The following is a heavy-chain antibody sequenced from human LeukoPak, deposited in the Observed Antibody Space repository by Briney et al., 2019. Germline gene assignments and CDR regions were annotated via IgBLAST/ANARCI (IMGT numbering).Heavy chain of an antibody. CDR2: IHSGGAT. D-gene: IGHD5-12*01. J-gene: IGHJ4*02. CDR3: ARGRGYGAYDWNDY. Sequence: PGGSLRLSCAASRFPVSNNYMSWVRQAPAKGLEWVSVIHSGGATYYADSVKGRFTISRDNSKNTLYLQMNTLRAEDTAVYYCARGRGYGAYDWNDYWGQGTLVTVSS. CDR1: RFPVSNNY. V-gene: IGHV3-53*01.